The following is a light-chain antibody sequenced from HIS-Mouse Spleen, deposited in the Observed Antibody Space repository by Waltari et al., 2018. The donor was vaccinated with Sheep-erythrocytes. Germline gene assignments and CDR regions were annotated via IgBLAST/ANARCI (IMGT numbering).Light chain of an antibody. CDR1: SSDVGSYNL. J-gene: IGLJ3*02. Sequence: QSALTQPASVSGSPGQSITISCTGTSSDVGSYNLVSWYQQHPDKAPKLRMYEGSKRPSAVVNRCSGSKSGNTASLTISGLHAEDEADYYCCSYAGSSTPWVFGGGTKLTVL. CDR2: EGS. V-gene: IGLV2-23*01. CDR3: CSYAGSSTPWV.